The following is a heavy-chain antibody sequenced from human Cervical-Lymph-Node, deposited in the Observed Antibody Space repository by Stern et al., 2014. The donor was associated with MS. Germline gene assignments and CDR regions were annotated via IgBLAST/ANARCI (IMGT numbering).Heavy chain of an antibody. J-gene: IGHJ4*02. D-gene: IGHD4-17*01. CDR1: GGTISSSGRY. V-gene: IGHV4-39*01. CDR2: IDYSGNT. Sequence: QLQLQESGPGLVKPSETLSLTCNVSGGTISSSGRYWAWIRQHPRTALEWIGSIDYSGNTYYNPYLKSRITMSVHTSRTQFSRKLSSVTAADTAVYYCASHPQYGDYFDSWGQGTLVSVSS. CDR3: ASHPQYGDYFDS.